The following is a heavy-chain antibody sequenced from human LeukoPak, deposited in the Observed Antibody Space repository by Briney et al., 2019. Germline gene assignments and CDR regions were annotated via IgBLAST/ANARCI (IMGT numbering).Heavy chain of an antibody. D-gene: IGHD3-22*01. CDR1: GGSISSSSYY. CDR3: ARHGDYYDSSGFDY. V-gene: IGHV4-39*01. Sequence: TTSETLSLTCTVSGGSISSSSYYWGWIRQPPGKGLEWIGSIYFSGSTYYNPSLKSRVTISVDTSKNQFSLKLSSVTAADTAVYYCARHGDYYDSSGFDYWGQGTLVTVSS. J-gene: IGHJ4*02. CDR2: IYFSGST.